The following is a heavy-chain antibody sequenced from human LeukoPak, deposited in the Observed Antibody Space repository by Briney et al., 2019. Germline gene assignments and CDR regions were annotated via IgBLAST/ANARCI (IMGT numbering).Heavy chain of an antibody. Sequence: PSESLSLTCTVAGGSMSSYYGSWIRHPPGKGLEWIGYIYYSGSTNYNPSLKSRVTISVDTSKNQFSLKLSSVTAADTAVYYCASMVRGAALDYWGQGTLVTVSS. CDR3: ASMVRGAALDY. D-gene: IGHD3-10*01. CDR2: IYYSGST. CDR1: GGSMSSYY. J-gene: IGHJ4*02. V-gene: IGHV4-59*08.